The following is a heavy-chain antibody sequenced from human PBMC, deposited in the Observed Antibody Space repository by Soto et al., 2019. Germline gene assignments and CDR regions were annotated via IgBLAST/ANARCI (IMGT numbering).Heavy chain of an antibody. CDR1: GGSITTYY. CDR2: MYYSGST. V-gene: IGHV4-59*01. J-gene: IGHJ4*02. CDR3: ARDYDSSGYYYQY. Sequence: QVQLQESGPGLVKPSETLSLTCTVSGGSITTYYWSWIRQPPGKGLEWIGYMYYSGSTNYNPSLKSRVTISVDTSKNQFSLKLSSVPAADTAVYYCARDYDSSGYYYQYWGQGTLVTVSS. D-gene: IGHD3-22*01.